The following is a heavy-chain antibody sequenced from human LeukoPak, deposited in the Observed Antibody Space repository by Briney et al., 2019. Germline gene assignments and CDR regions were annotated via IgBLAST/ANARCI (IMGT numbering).Heavy chain of an antibody. Sequence: GASVTVSCKASGYTLTSYYMHWVRQAPGQGLEWMGIINPSGGSTTYAQKFQGRVTMTRDTSTSTVYMELNSLRSEDTAFYYCARDYSGFKNWGQGTLVTVSS. V-gene: IGHV1-46*01. CDR2: INPSGGST. D-gene: IGHD6-19*01. CDR1: GYTLTSYY. CDR3: ARDYSGFKN. J-gene: IGHJ4*02.